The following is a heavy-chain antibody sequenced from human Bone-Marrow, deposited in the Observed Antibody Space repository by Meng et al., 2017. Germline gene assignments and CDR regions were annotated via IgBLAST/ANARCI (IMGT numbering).Heavy chain of an antibody. V-gene: IGHV3-23*01. CDR3: AKHLRGSRAFDI. CDR1: GFTVSSNY. J-gene: IGHJ3*02. D-gene: IGHD3-10*01. CDR2: ISGSGGST. Sequence: GESLKISCAASGFTVSSNYMSWVRQAPGKGLEWVSAISGSGGSTYYADSVKGRFTISRDNSKNTLYLQMNSLRAEDTAVYYCAKHLRGSRAFDIWGQGTKVTVSS.